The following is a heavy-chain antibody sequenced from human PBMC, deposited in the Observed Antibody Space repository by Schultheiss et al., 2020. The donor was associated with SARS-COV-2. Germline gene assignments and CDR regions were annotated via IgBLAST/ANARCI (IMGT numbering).Heavy chain of an antibody. D-gene: IGHD2-2*01. CDR2: IKSKTDGGTT. Sequence: GESLKISCAASGFTFSNAWMNWVRQAPGKGLEWVGRIKSKTDGGTTDYAAPVKGRFTISRDDSKNTLYLQMNSLKTEDTAVYYCTTEGAYCSSTSCRDYWGQGTLVTVSS. V-gene: IGHV3-15*07. CDR1: GFTFSNAW. J-gene: IGHJ4*02. CDR3: TTEGAYCSSTSCRDY.